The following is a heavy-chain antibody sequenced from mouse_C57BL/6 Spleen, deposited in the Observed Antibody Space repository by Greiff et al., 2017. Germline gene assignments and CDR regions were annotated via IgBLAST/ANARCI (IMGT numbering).Heavy chain of an antibody. D-gene: IGHD4-1*01. CDR1: GFNIKDDY. CDR2: IDPENGDT. V-gene: IGHV14-4*01. CDR3: TTMGRNY. J-gene: IGHJ2*01. Sequence: VQLQQSGAELVRPGASVKLSCTASGFNIKDDYMHWVKQRPEQGLEWIGWIDPENGDTEYASKCQGKATITADTSSNTAYLQLSSLTSEDTAVYYCTTMGRNYWGQGTTLTVSS.